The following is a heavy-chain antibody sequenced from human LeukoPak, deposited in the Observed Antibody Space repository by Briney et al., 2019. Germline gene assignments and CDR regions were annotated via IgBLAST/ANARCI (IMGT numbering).Heavy chain of an antibody. CDR2: ISYDGRNK. CDR1: GFTFRSYG. Sequence: GSLRLSCAASGFTFRSYGMHWVRQAPGKGLGRVAVISYDGRNKYYADAVTGRFTISRDNSKNTLYLQMNSLRAEDTAVYYCAKSVGVYCSGGSCLYGMDVWGQGTTVTVSS. J-gene: IGHJ6*02. CDR3: AKSVGVYCSGGSCLYGMDV. D-gene: IGHD2-15*01. V-gene: IGHV3-30*18.